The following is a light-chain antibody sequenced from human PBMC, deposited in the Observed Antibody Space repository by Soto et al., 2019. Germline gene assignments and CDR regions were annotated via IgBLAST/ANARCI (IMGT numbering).Light chain of an antibody. CDR2: GAS. V-gene: IGKV3-15*01. CDR3: QQYNNWLYT. J-gene: IGKJ2*01. Sequence: ERVMTQSPATLSVSPGERATLACRASQTVSTNLAWYQLKPGQAPRLLIYGASTSPTGVPDRFSGSGSGTEFTLTISSLQSEDFAVDYCQQYNNWLYTSGQGTKVEIK. CDR1: QTVSTN.